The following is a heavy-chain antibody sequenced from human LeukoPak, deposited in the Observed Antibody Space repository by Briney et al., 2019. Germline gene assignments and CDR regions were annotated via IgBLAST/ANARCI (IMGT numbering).Heavy chain of an antibody. J-gene: IGHJ4*02. CDR1: GVSISSYY. V-gene: IGHV4-59*12. D-gene: IGHD3-9*01. Sequence: PSETLSLTCTVSGVSISSYYWSWIRQPPGKGLEWIGYIYYTGSTNYNPSLKSRVIISLDTSKNQFSLKLSSVTAADTAVYYCARRTVLRYFDWLLSPFDYWGQGTLVTVSS. CDR2: IYYTGST. CDR3: ARRTVLRYFDWLLSPFDY.